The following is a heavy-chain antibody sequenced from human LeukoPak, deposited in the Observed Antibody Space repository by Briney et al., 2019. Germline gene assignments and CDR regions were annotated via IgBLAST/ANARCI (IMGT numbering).Heavy chain of an antibody. CDR3: ARPSAPEEE. V-gene: IGHV4-34*01. Sequence: SETLSLTCAVYGGSFSAYYRSWIRQPPGKGLEWIGEINHRGITNYTPSLKSRVTISVDTSKKQLSLKLNFVTAADTAVYYCARPSAPEEEWGQGTLVTVSS. J-gene: IGHJ4*02. CDR1: GGSFSAYY. CDR2: INHRGIT.